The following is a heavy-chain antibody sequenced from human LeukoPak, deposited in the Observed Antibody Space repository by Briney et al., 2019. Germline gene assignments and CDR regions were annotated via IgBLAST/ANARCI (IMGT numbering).Heavy chain of an antibody. CDR1: GFTFSSYI. Sequence: PGGSPRLSCAASGFTFSSYIMNWVRQAPGKGLEWVSSISSSSTYIYYADSVKGRFTISRDNAKNSLYLQMNSLRAEDTAIYYCARSILAGTGGFDYWGQGSLITVSS. CDR3: ARSILAGTGGFDY. D-gene: IGHD6-19*01. J-gene: IGHJ4*02. CDR2: ISSSSTYI. V-gene: IGHV3-21*01.